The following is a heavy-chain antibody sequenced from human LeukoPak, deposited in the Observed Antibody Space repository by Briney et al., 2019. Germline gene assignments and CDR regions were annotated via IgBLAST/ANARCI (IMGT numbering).Heavy chain of an antibody. CDR1: GFTFSNYS. CDR3: TRVRDLIWPSYLDY. V-gene: IGHV3-48*01. Sequence: GGSLRLSCAASGFTFSNYSMNWVRQAPGKGPEWVSYISSSGSTIYYADSVKGRFTISRDNAKNSLYLQMNSLRAEDTAVYYCTRVRDLIWPSYLDYWGQGTLVTVSS. J-gene: IGHJ4*02. D-gene: IGHD2-8*01. CDR2: ISSSGSTI.